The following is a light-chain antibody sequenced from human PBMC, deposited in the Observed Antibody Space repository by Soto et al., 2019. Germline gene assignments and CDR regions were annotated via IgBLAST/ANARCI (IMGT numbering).Light chain of an antibody. CDR3: SSYAGSNNV. CDR2: EVS. V-gene: IGLV2-8*01. Sequence: QSVLTQPASVSGSPGQSGTISCTGTSSDVGGYDYVSWYQQHPGKAPKLMIYEVSKRPSGVPDRFSGSKSGNTASLTVSGLQAEDEADYYCSSYAGSNNVFGTGTKVTVL. CDR1: SSDVGGYDY. J-gene: IGLJ1*01.